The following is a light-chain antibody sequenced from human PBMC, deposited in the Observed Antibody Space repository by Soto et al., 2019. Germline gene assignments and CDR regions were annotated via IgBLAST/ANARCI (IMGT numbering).Light chain of an antibody. CDR3: QSYDSSLSAWV. CDR1: SPNIGTGYD. J-gene: IGLJ3*02. CDR2: GNN. Sequence: QSMLTQPPSVSGAPGQRVTISCTGSSPNIGTGYDVHWYQQLPGTAPKLLIYGNNNRPSGVPDRFSGSKSGTSASLAITGLQAEDEADYYCQSYDSSLSAWVFGGGTKVTVL. V-gene: IGLV1-40*01.